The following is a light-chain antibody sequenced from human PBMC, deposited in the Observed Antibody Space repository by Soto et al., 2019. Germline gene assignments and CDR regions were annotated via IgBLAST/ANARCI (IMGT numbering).Light chain of an antibody. CDR1: PSVSNS. CDR2: DAS. Sequence: ESVLTQSPATLSLSPGERATLSCRASPSVSNSLAWYQHKPGQAPRLLIYDASNRATGVPTRFSGSGSGTDFTLTISSIEPEDFAVYYCQQHNQWPPVTFGGGTRVEIK. V-gene: IGKV3-11*01. CDR3: QQHNQWPPVT. J-gene: IGKJ4*01.